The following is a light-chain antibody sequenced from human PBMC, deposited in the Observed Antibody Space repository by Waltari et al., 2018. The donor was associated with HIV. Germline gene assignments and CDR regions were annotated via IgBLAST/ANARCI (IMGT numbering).Light chain of an antibody. Sequence: QSALTQPASVSGSPGQSITIACTGTSSGVGSYNLVSWYQQHPGKAPKLMIYEVSKRPSGVSNRFSGSKSGNTASLTTSGLQAEDEADYYCCSYAGSSTPVFGGGTKLTVL. CDR1: SSGVGSYNL. CDR3: CSYAGSSTPV. V-gene: IGLV2-23*02. J-gene: IGLJ2*01. CDR2: EVS.